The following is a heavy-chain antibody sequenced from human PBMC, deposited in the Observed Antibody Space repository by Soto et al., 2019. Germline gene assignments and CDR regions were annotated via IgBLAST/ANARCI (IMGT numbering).Heavy chain of an antibody. D-gene: IGHD3-3*01. CDR3: ARRPETITIFGVVIIGWFDP. Sequence: SETLSLTCTVSGGSISSSSYYWGWIRQPPGKGLEWIGSIYYSGSTYYNPSLKSRVTISVDTSKNQFSLKLSSVTAADTAVYYCARRPETITIFGVVIIGWFDPWGQGTLVTVSS. J-gene: IGHJ5*02. V-gene: IGHV4-39*01. CDR1: GGSISSSSYY. CDR2: IYYSGST.